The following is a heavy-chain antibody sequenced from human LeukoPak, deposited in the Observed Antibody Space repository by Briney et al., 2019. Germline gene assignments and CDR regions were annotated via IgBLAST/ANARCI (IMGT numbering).Heavy chain of an antibody. Sequence: PSETLSLTCAVYGGSFSGYYWSWIRQPPGKGLDWIGEINHSGSTNYNPSLKSRVTISVDTSKNQFSLKLSSVTAADTAVYYCARGASPLPVVPAAPDYWGQGTLVTVSS. V-gene: IGHV4-34*01. CDR2: INHSGST. CDR1: GGSFSGYY. CDR3: ARGASPLPVVPAAPDY. J-gene: IGHJ4*02. D-gene: IGHD2-2*01.